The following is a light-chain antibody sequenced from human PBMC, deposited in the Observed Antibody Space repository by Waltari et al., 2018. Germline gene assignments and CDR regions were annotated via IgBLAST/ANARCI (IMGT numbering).Light chain of an antibody. Sequence: QSVLTQPPSVSGAPGQRVTISCTGSSSNIGAGYDVHWYQQLPGTAPNLLIYGNGNRPSGVPDRFSGSKSGTSASLPITGLQAEDEADYYCQSYDSSLSGVVFGGGTKLTVL. J-gene: IGLJ2*01. V-gene: IGLV1-40*01. CDR1: SSNIGAGYD. CDR3: QSYDSSLSGVV. CDR2: GNG.